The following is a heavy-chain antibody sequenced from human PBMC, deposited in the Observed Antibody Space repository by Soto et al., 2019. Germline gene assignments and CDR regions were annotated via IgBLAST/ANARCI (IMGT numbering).Heavy chain of an antibody. J-gene: IGHJ4*02. CDR3: DRGTPFGR. CDR1: GGSISSGGYS. D-gene: IGHD3-10*01. V-gene: IGHV4-30-2*01. Sequence: QLQLQESGSGLVKPSQTLSLTCAVSGGSISSGGYSWSWIRQPPGKGLEWIGYIYHSGSTYYNPTLKSRGTISRDRSKNQFSLKLSSETAADTAVNYCDRGTPFGRWGQGTLVTTSS. CDR2: IYHSGST.